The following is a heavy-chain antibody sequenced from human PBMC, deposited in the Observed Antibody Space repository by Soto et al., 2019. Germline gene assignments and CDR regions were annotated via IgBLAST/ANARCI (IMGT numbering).Heavy chain of an antibody. V-gene: IGHV3-15*01. CDR2: IKSKTDGGTT. CDR1: GFTFSNAW. J-gene: IGHJ4*02. CDR3: TTDRYFDY. Sequence: EVQLVESGGGLVKPGGSLRLSCAASGFTFSNAWMSWVRQAPGKGLEWVGRIKSKTDGGTTDYAAPVKGRFTISRDDSKNPLYLKMKSLKTENTAVNYGTTDRYFDYWGQGTLVTVSS.